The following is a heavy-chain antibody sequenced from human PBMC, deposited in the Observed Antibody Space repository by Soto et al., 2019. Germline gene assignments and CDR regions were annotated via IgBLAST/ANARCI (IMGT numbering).Heavy chain of an antibody. CDR1: GFTSNNYA. J-gene: IGHJ4*02. V-gene: IGHV3-23*01. Sequence: EVQLLESGGGLVQPGGSLRLSCAASGFTSNNYAMSWVRQAPGKGLEWVSSFSDSGANTYYSDSVKGRFTIARDNSTNTLYLQMNSLRADDTAVYYCAKYASSSWSLFDYWGQGTLVTVSS. CDR2: FSDSGANT. CDR3: AKYASSSWSLFDY. D-gene: IGHD6-13*01.